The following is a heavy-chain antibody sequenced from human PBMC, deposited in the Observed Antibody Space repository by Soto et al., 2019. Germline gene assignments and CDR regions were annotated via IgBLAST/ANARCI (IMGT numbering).Heavy chain of an antibody. CDR2: IYYSGST. V-gene: IGHV4-39*01. Sequence: QLQLQESGPGLVKPSETLSLTCTVSGCSISSSSYYCGWIRQPPGQGLEWIGSIYYSGSTYYNPSLKSRVPISVHTSKNQFSLKLSSVTAADTAVYYCAREYERFLDPLEDWFDPWGQGTLVTVSS. CDR1: GCSISSSSYY. J-gene: IGHJ5*02. CDR3: AREYERFLDPLEDWFDP. D-gene: IGHD3-3*01.